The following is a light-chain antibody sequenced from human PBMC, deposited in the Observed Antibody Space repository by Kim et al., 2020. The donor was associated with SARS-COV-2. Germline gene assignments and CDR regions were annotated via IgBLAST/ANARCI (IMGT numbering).Light chain of an antibody. V-gene: IGLV3-19*01. CDR3: ASRDISGNLWV. CDR2: GKN. J-gene: IGLJ3*02. CDR1: SLRNYY. Sequence: SSELTQDPAVSVALGQTVTITCQGDSLRNYYASWHRQKPGQAPTLVIFGKNVRPSGIPERFSVSRSGSTASLTITGTQAEDEADYYCASRDISGNLWVFGGGTQLTVL.